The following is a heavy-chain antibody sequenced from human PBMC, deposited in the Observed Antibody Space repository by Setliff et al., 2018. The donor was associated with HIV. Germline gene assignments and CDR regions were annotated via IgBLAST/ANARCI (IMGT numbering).Heavy chain of an antibody. Sequence: PGGSLRLSCVASGFTLSRCWIVWVRQAPGKGLEWVSYISSSGSTIYYADSVKGRFTISRDNAKNSLYLQMNSLRAEDTAVYYCASLNSYGDYFDYWGQGTLVTVSS. CDR2: ISSSGSTI. J-gene: IGHJ4*02. CDR3: ASLNSYGDYFDY. CDR1: GFTLSRCW. V-gene: IGHV3-48*04. D-gene: IGHD5-18*01.